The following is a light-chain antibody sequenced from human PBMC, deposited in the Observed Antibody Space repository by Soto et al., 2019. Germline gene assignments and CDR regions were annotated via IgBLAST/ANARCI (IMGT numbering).Light chain of an antibody. CDR1: QDIRKY. Sequence: DIQMTQSPPSLSASVGDRVTITCQASQDIRKYLNWYQQKPGIAPKLLIYDASNLQTGVPSTFSGSGSGTDFTFTISSLQPEDIATYYCQQYAKLPLTFGPGTKVDIK. V-gene: IGKV1-33*01. CDR3: QQYAKLPLT. J-gene: IGKJ3*01. CDR2: DAS.